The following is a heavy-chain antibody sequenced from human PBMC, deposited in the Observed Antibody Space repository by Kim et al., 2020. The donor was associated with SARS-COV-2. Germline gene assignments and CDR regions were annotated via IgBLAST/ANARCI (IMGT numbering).Heavy chain of an antibody. V-gene: IGHV1-18*01. CDR2: ISAYNGNT. Sequence: ASVKVSCKASGYTFTSYGISWVRQAPGQGLEWMGWISAYNGNTNYAQKLQGRVTMTTDTSTSTAYMELRSLRSDDTAVYYCARDFSIAAAGDTFRYYYYMDVWGKGTTVTVSS. CDR1: GYTFTSYG. D-gene: IGHD6-13*01. CDR3: ARDFSIAAAGDTFRYYYYMDV. J-gene: IGHJ6*03.